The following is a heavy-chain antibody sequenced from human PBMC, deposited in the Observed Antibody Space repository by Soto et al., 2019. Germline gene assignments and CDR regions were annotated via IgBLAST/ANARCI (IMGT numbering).Heavy chain of an antibody. CDR2: INAGNGDT. CDR3: ARGSPGGYYYMYF. D-gene: IGHD2-15*01. V-gene: IGHV1-3*01. J-gene: IGHJ6*03. Sequence: QVQLVQSGAEVKEPGASVKVSCKASGNAFTSYVIHWVRQAPGQKLEWMGWINAGNGDTKYSQNFKGRVTITRDTGFMEMTSLRSEDTAVYYCARGSPGGYYYMYFWGKGTTVTVSS. CDR1: GNAFTSYV.